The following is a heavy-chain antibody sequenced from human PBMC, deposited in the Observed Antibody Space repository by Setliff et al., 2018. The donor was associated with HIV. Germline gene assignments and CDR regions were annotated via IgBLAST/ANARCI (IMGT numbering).Heavy chain of an antibody. J-gene: IGHJ4*02. CDR2: ISPDGSVI. CDR3: VRGIVGASVFNY. Sequence: PSETLSLTCAASGFTFGSQWMHWVRQAPGKGLVWVSRISPDGSVINYAGSVKGRFTISRDNAKNTLYLQMNGLRAEDTAVYYCVRGIVGASVFNYWGQGTQVTVSS. V-gene: IGHV3-74*01. D-gene: IGHD1-26*01. CDR1: GFTFGSQW.